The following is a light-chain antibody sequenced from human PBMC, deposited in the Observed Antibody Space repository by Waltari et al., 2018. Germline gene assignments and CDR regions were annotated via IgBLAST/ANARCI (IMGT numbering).Light chain of an antibody. CDR3: QSSDSSTGV. V-gene: IGLV6-57*01. CDR2: ENH. Sequence: NFMLTQPHSVSGSPGKTVTISCTRSSGSIASNYVQWCQQRPGTPPTTLIYENHQRPSGVPVRFSGSIDSSSNSASLTVAQLKTEDEADYYCQSSDSSTGVFGGGTKLTVL. J-gene: IGLJ3*02. CDR1: SGSIASNY.